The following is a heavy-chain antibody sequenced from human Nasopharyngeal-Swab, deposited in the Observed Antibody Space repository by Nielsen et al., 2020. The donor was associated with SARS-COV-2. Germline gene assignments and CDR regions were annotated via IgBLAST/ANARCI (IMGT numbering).Heavy chain of an antibody. CDR3: GKAVAGTVDY. V-gene: IGHV3-15*01. CDR1: GFTFSNAW. CDR2: IKSKTDGGTT. J-gene: IGHJ4*02. D-gene: IGHD6-19*01. Sequence: GESLKISCAASGFTFSNAWMSWVRQAPGKGLEWVGRIKSKTDGGTTDYAAPAKGRFTISRDDSKNTLYLQMNSLKTEDTAVYYCGKAVAGTVDYWGQGTLVTVSS.